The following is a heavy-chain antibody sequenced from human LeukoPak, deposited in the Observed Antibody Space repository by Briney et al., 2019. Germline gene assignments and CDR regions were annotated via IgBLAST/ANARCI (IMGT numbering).Heavy chain of an antibody. D-gene: IGHD3-10*01. Sequence: GGSLRLSCAASGFTFSNFGMHWVRQSPGKGPEWVANIKQDESERYTVDSVKGRFTISRDNAKNSVYLHMNSLRAEDTALYYCARLSAYYYGSFFYYYMDVWGKGTTVTVSS. J-gene: IGHJ6*03. V-gene: IGHV3-7*01. CDR3: ARLSAYYYGSFFYYYMDV. CDR2: IKQDESER. CDR1: GFTFSNFG.